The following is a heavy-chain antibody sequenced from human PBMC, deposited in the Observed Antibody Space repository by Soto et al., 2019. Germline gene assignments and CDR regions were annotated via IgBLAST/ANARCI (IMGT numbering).Heavy chain of an antibody. CDR1: GGSISSSSYY. D-gene: IGHD2-21*02. CDR3: ARLLLGGNSVWYFDY. V-gene: IGHV4-39*07. Sequence: SETLSLTCTVSGGSISSSSYYWGWIRQPPGKGLEWIGSIYYSGSTYYNPSLKSRVTISVDTSKNQFSLKLSSVTAADTAVYYCARLLLGGNSVWYFDYWGQGTLVTVS. CDR2: IYYSGST. J-gene: IGHJ4*02.